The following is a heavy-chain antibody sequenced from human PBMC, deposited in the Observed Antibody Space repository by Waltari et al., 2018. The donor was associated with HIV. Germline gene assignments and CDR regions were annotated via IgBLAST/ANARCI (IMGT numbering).Heavy chain of an antibody. D-gene: IGHD6-13*01. CDR2: IYSGGNT. J-gene: IGHJ6*02. V-gene: IGHV3-53*01. CDR1: GFTVSGNY. CDR3: ARDLGSSSWYNYYYGMDV. Sequence: EVQLVQSGGGLIQRGGYLRLSCAACGFTVSGNYLWWVRQAPGKGLEWVSVIYSGGNTYYADSVKGRFTISRDNSKNTLYLQLNSLRAEDSAVYYCARDLGSSSWYNYYYGMDVWGQGTTVTVSS.